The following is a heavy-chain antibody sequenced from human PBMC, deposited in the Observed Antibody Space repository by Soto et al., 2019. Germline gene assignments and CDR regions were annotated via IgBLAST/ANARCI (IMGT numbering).Heavy chain of an antibody. CDR3: ARRSIFTWSEAFDI. CDR1: GYTFTSYY. CDR2: MNPSGGIT. V-gene: IGHV1-46*01. Sequence: QVELVQSGAEVKKPGASVKVSCKAAGYTFTSYYMHWVRQAPGQGLEWMGFMNPSGGITTYAQKFQARVTMTSDTSTSTVYMELRTLKSEDTAVYYCARRSIFTWSEAFDIWGQGTMVTVSA. D-gene: IGHD3-3*01. J-gene: IGHJ3*02.